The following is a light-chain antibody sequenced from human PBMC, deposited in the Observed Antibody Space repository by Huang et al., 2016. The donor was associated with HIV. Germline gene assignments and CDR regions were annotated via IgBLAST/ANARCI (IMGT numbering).Light chain of an antibody. Sequence: DIQMTQSPSSLSASVGDRVTITCRASQGIGNSLAWYQQKPEKAPRLLLYATSRLESGVPPRFSGSGSGTHYTLTISTLQPEDIASNYCQQYHGIPWTFGQGTKVEIK. CDR2: ATS. CDR1: QGIGNS. J-gene: IGKJ1*01. V-gene: IGKV1-NL1*01. CDR3: QQYHGIPWT.